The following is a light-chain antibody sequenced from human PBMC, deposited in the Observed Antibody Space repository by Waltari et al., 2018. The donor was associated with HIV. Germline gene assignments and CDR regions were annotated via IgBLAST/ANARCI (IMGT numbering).Light chain of an antibody. J-gene: IGLJ3*02. V-gene: IGLV1-44*01. CDR2: RKN. CDR3: AAWDDSLNGRV. Sequence: QSVLTQPPSASGTPGQRVTISCSGSSSNIGSNTVNWYQQLPGTAPKLLIYRKNQRPSGVPDGFSGSKSGTSASLAISGLQSEDEADYYCAAWDDSLNGRVFGGGTKLTVL. CDR1: SSNIGSNT.